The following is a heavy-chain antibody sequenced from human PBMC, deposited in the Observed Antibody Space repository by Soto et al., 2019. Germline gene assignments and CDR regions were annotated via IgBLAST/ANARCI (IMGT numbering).Heavy chain of an antibody. CDR1: GFTFSNAW. Sequence: EVQLVESGGGLVKPGGSLIVSCAASGFTFSNAWMSWVSQAPGKGLEWVGRIRSKSDGGTTDYGAPVEGRFTISRDDSKNTLSLQMNSLRTEDTAVYYCTTDRFDIWGQGTMVTVSS. CDR2: IRSKSDGGTT. V-gene: IGHV3-15*05. J-gene: IGHJ3*02. CDR3: TTDRFDI.